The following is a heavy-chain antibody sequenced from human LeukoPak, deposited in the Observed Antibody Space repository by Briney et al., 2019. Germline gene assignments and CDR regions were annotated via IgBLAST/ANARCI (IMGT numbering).Heavy chain of an antibody. Sequence: ASMKVACKASGYTFTGYYIHRVRQAPGQRLEWMGWISAYNGNTNYAQKFQGRVTMTTDTSTSTAYMELRSLRSDDTAVYYCVRDGYTFEGFKTRFDYWGQVALVSVSS. D-gene: IGHD5-12*01. CDR3: VRDGYTFEGFKTRFDY. CDR1: GYTFTGYY. CDR2: ISAYNGNT. V-gene: IGHV1-18*04. J-gene: IGHJ4*02.